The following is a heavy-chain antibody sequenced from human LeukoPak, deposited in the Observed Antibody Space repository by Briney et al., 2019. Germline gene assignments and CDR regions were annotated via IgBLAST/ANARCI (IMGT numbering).Heavy chain of an antibody. J-gene: IGHJ4*02. Sequence: SQTLSLTCAISGASVSSNSAAWNWIRRSPSRGLEWLGRAYYRSKWYSDYAVSVKSRITINTDTSKGQFSLQLNSVTPEDTAVYYCARHSTSWDPFDYWGQGTLVTVSS. D-gene: IGHD6-13*01. CDR2: AYYRSKWYS. CDR1: GASVSSNSAA. V-gene: IGHV6-1*01. CDR3: ARHSTSWDPFDY.